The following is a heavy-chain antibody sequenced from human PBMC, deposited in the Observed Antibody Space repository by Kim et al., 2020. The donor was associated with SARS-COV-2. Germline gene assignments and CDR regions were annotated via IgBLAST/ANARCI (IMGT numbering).Heavy chain of an antibody. D-gene: IGHD3-10*01. V-gene: IGHV3-21*01. J-gene: IGHJ5*02. CDR1: GFTFSSYS. CDR3: ARLGHYGSGSWWFDP. CDR2: ISSSSSYI. Sequence: GGSLRLSCAASGFTFSSYSMNWVRQAPGKGLEWVSSISSSSSYIYYADSVKGRFTISRDNAKNSLYLQMNSLRAEDTAVYYCARLGHYGSGSWWFDPWGQGTLVTVSS.